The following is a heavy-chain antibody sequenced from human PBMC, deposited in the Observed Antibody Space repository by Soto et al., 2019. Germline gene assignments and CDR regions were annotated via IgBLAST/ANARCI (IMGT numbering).Heavy chain of an antibody. CDR2: ISGSGGST. CDR3: ARRIAASGNGIYYYGMDV. D-gene: IGHD6-13*01. CDR1: GFTFSSYA. J-gene: IGHJ6*02. V-gene: IGHV3-23*01. Sequence: PGGSLRLSCAASGFTFSSYAMSWVRQAPGKGLEWVSAISGSGGSTYYADSVKGRFTISRDNSKNTLYLQMNSLTAEDTAVYYCARRIAASGNGIYYYGMDVWGQGTTVTVSS.